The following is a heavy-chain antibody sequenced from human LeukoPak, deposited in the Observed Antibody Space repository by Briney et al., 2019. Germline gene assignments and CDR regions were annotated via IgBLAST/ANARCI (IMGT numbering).Heavy chain of an antibody. Sequence: ASVKVSCKASGYTFTGYYMHWVRQAPGQGLEWMGWINPNSGGTNYAQKFQGRVTMTRDTSISTVYMELSRLRSDDTAVYYCARDERDGGDTAMLGANNWFDPWGQGTLVTVSS. CDR2: INPNSGGT. V-gene: IGHV1-2*02. D-gene: IGHD5-18*01. CDR3: ARDERDGGDTAMLGANNWFDP. J-gene: IGHJ5*02. CDR1: GYTFTGYY.